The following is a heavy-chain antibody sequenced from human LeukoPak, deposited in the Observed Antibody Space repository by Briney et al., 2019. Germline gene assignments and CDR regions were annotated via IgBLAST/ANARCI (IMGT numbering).Heavy chain of an antibody. CDR2: IYYSGST. CDR1: GGSISSGDYY. CDR3: ARSQLLTYYFDY. Sequence: PSQTLSLTCTVSGGSISSGDYYWSWIRQPPGKGLEWIGYIYYSGSTYYNPSLKSRVTISVDTSKNQFSLKLSSVTAADTAVYYCARSQLLTYYFDYWGQGTLVTVSS. D-gene: IGHD2-2*01. V-gene: IGHV4-30-4*01. J-gene: IGHJ4*02.